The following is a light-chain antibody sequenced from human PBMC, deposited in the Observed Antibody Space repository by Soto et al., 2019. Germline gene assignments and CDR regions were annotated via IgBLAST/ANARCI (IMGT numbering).Light chain of an antibody. CDR1: SSDVGGYNY. CDR2: DVS. V-gene: IGLV2-14*01. J-gene: IGLJ2*01. CDR3: SSYTSSSIVV. Sequence: QCALTKPAYVSGSPGQSITISCTGTSSDVGGYNYVSWYQQHPGKAPKLMIYDVSNRPSGVSNRFSGSKSGNTASLTISGLQAEDEADYYCSSYTSSSIVVFGGGTKVTVL.